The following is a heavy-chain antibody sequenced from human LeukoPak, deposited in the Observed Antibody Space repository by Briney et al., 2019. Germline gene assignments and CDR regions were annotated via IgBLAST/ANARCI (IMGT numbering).Heavy chain of an antibody. Sequence: ASVKVSCKVSGYTFAAYYIHWVRQAPGQGLEWMGWINPNSGGTSYAQKFQGRVTMTRDTSISTAYMDLSSLRSDDTAMYYCARWLQRDVYGDYWGQGTLVTLSS. CDR2: INPNSGGT. V-gene: IGHV1-2*02. J-gene: IGHJ4*02. CDR1: GYTFAAYY. D-gene: IGHD5-24*01. CDR3: ARWLQRDVYGDY.